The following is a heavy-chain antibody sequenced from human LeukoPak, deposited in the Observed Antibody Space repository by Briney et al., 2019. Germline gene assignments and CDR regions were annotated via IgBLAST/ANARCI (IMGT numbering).Heavy chain of an antibody. D-gene: IGHD5-12*01. Sequence: SETLSLTCTVSGYSISTGYYWGWIRQPPGKGLEWIGTIYNTGSTYYNPSIKSRVTISVDTSKNQFSLKLSSVTAADTAVYYCASATVGTNPLFDYWGQGTLVTVSS. CDR1: GYSISTGYY. V-gene: IGHV4-38-2*02. CDR2: IYNTGST. CDR3: ASATVGTNPLFDY. J-gene: IGHJ4*02.